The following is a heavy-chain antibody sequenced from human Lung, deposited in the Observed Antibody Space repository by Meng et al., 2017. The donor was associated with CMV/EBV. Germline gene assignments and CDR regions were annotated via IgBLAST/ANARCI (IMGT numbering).Heavy chain of an antibody. CDR3: AKSSDNGWSS. J-gene: IGHJ4*01. D-gene: IGHD6-19*01. V-gene: IGHV1-2*06. CDR1: GYSFSGFY. Sequence: VQLVQSGAEVKRPGASVKISCQASGYSFSGFYLHWARQAPGHGLEWLGRVNPISDDTHLAQKFEGRIPVTRGATINTAFMELTRLRPDDTAVYYCAKSSDNGWSSWGPGTLVTVSS. CDR2: VNPISDDT.